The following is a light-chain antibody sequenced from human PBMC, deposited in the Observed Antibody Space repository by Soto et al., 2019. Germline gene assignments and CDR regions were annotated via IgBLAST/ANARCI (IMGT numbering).Light chain of an antibody. CDR1: QRVSGSS. V-gene: IGKV3-20*01. Sequence: VLTQSPGTLSLSPGDRATLSCRASQRVSGSSLAWYQQKPGQAPRLLIYGGSNRATGVPDRFSGSGSGAEFTLTISRLEPEDYAVYHCQQYGTSPSFGQGTKLEIK. CDR3: QQYGTSPS. J-gene: IGKJ2*01. CDR2: GGS.